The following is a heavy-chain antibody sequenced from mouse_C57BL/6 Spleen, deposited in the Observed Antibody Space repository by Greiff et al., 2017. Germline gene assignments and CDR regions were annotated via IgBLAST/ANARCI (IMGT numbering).Heavy chain of an antibody. J-gene: IGHJ4*01. D-gene: IGHD1-1*01. V-gene: IGHV1-81*01. CDR1: GYTFTSYG. CDR2: IYPRSGNT. CDR3: ARGGDYGFPYYAMDY. Sequence: QVHVKQSGAELARPGASVKLSCKASGYTFTSYGISWVKQRTGQGLEWIGEIYPRSGNTYYNEKFKGKATLTADKSSSTAYMELRSLTSEDSAVYFCARGGDYGFPYYAMDYWGQGTSVTVSS.